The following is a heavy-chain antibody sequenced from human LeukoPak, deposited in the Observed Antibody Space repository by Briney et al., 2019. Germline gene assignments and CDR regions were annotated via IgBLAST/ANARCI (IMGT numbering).Heavy chain of an antibody. CDR1: GYTFTGNY. Sequence: VASVKVSCKASGYTFTGNYLHWVRQAPGQGLKCMGWINPNSGGTNYAQKFQGRVAMTRDTSINTAYMELSSLRSDDTAVYFCARASSCGAGCYYYFDYWGQGTLVAVSS. CDR3: ARASSCGAGCYYYFDY. D-gene: IGHD2-21*02. J-gene: IGHJ4*02. CDR2: INPNSGGT. V-gene: IGHV1-2*02.